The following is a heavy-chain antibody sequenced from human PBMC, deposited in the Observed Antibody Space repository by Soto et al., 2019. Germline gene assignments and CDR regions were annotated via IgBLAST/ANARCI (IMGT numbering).Heavy chain of an antibody. J-gene: IGHJ4*02. CDR2: ISSSGTFK. CDR3: ARDPPHGGTSSWDADS. D-gene: IGHD2-15*01. Sequence: RRLSCAASGFIFTSNSMNWVRQVQGKGLPWLSSISSSGTFKSYGDSVKGRFTISRDNAKNSLFLQMNNLRGEDTGLYYCARDPPHGGTSSWDADSWGQGTLVTVSS. V-gene: IGHV3-21*01. CDR1: GFIFTSNS.